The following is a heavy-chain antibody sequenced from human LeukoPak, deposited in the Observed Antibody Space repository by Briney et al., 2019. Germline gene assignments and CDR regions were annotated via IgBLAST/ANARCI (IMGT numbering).Heavy chain of an antibody. CDR2: ISGSGGSTI. CDR1: GFTFSSYA. D-gene: IGHD5-18*01. CDR3: ARESRTWIQLWLLDY. Sequence: GGSLRLSCAASGFTFSSYAMSRVRQAPGKGLEWVSAISGSGGSTIYYADSVKGRFTISRDNAKNSLYLQMNSLRAEDTAVYYCARESRTWIQLWLLDYWGQGTLVTVSS. J-gene: IGHJ4*02. V-gene: IGHV3-23*01.